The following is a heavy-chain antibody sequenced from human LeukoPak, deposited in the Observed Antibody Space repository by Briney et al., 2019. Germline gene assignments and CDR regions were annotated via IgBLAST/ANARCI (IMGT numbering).Heavy chain of an antibody. J-gene: IGHJ4*02. D-gene: IGHD4-23*01. V-gene: IGHV1-46*01. CDR2: INPTDGST. CDR1: GYTFTMYY. Sequence: SVKVSCKASGYTFTMYYIHWVRQAPGQGLEWMGMINPTDGSTTYVQRFQGRVTMTRDMSTTTVYMDLRSLRSEDTAVYYCAREGWDYGGHSGVLDYWGQGSLVTVSS. CDR3: AREGWDYGGHSGVLDY.